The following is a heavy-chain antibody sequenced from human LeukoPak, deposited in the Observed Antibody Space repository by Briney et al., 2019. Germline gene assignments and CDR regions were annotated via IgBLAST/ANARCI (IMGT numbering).Heavy chain of an antibody. CDR2: FDPEDGET. CDR1: RYTLTELS. V-gene: IGHV1-24*01. D-gene: IGHD4-17*01. Sequence: ASVKVSCKVSRYTLTELSMHWVRQAPGKGLEWMGGFDPEDGETIYAQKFQGRVTMTEDTSTDTAYMELSSLRSEDTAVYYCATPPPKLKHYGDYYWYFDLWGRGTLVTVSS. CDR3: ATPPPKLKHYGDYYWYFDL. J-gene: IGHJ2*01.